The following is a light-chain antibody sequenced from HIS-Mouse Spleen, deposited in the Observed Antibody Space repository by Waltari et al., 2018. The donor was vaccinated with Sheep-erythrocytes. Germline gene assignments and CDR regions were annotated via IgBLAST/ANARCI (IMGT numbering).Light chain of an antibody. CDR2: DVS. V-gene: IGLV2-11*01. CDR1: SSDVGGYNY. CDR3: CSYAGSYNHV. J-gene: IGLJ1*01. Sequence: QSALTQPRSVSGSPGQPVTISCTGTSSDVGGYNYVSWYQHHPGKAPKLMIYDVSKRPSGVPDRFSGSNSGNTASLTISGLQAEDEADYYCCSYAGSYNHVFATGTKVTVL.